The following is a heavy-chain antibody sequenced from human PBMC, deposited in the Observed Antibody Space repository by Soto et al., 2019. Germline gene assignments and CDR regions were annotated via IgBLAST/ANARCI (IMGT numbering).Heavy chain of an antibody. D-gene: IGHD3-9*01. V-gene: IGHV1-18*01. CDR1: GYTFTSYG. J-gene: IGHJ4*02. Sequence: QVQLVQSGAEVKKPGASVKVSCKASGYTFTSYGISWVPQAPGQGLEWMGWISAYNGNTNYAQKLQGRVTMTTDTSTSTAYMELRSLRSDDTTVYYCARGYDILTGYYNEPLDYWGQGTLVTVSS. CDR3: ARGYDILTGYYNEPLDY. CDR2: ISAYNGNT.